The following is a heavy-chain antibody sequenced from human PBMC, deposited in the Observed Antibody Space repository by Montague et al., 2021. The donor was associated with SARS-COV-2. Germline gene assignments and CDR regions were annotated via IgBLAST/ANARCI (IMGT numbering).Heavy chain of an antibody. CDR2: IYSGGST. J-gene: IGHJ6*02. CDR1: GFTVISNY. V-gene: IGHV3-66*01. CDR3: ARDRHWTNTYYDILTGYQYYYYGMDV. Sequence: SLRLSCAASGFTVISNYMSWVRQAPGKGLDWVSVIYSGGSTYYADSVKRRFTISRDNSKNTLYLQMNSLRAEDTAVYYCARDRHWTNTYYDILTGYQYYYYGMDVWGQGTTVTVSS. D-gene: IGHD3-9*01.